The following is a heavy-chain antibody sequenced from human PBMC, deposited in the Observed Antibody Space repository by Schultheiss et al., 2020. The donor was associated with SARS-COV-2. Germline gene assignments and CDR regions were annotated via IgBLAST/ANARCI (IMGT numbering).Heavy chain of an antibody. CDR3: AREPPLSGYDFWSGYHTLFGMDV. V-gene: IGHV4-59*12. J-gene: IGHJ6*02. D-gene: IGHD3-3*01. CDR2: IYYSGST. CDR1: GGSISSYY. Sequence: SQTLSLTCTVSGGSISSYYWSWIRQPPGKGLEWIGYIYYSGSTNYNPSLKSRVTISVDTSKNQFYLKLSSVTAADTAVYYCAREPPLSGYDFWSGYHTLFGMDVWGQGTTVTVSS.